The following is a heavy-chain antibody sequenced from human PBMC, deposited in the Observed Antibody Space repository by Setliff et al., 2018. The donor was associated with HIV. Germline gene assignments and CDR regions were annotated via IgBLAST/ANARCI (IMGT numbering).Heavy chain of an antibody. CDR2: IRSKAYGGTT. D-gene: IGHD5-18*01. CDR1: GFTFGDYA. J-gene: IGHJ3*02. V-gene: IGHV3-49*04. CDR3: TRDKGYAFDI. Sequence: PGGSLRLFCTASGFTFGDYAMSWVRQAPGKGLEWVGFIRSKAYGGTTEYAASVKDRFTVSRDDSKSIAYLQINSLKTEDTAVYYCTRDKGYAFDIWGQGTMVTVSS.